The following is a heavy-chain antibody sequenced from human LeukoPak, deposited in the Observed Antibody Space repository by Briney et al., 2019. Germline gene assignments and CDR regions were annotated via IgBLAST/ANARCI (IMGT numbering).Heavy chain of an antibody. CDR3: AKGLGSDDYYYGMDV. CDR1: GFTFDDYA. Sequence: GGSLRLSCAASGFTFDDYAMHWVRQAPGKGLEWVSGISWNSGSIGYADSVKGRFTISRDNAKNSLYLQMNSLRAEDTALYYCAKGLGSDDYYYGMDVWGQGTTVTVSS. CDR2: ISWNSGSI. V-gene: IGHV3-9*01. D-gene: IGHD1-26*01. J-gene: IGHJ6*02.